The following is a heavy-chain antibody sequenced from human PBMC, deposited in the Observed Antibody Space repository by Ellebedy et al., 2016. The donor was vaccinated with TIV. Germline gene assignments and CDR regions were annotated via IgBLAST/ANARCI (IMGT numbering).Heavy chain of an antibody. J-gene: IGHJ4*02. CDR3: ATSRARVY. V-gene: IGHV3-21*01. Sequence: PGGSLRLSCAASGFTFSSYTINWVRQTPGKGLEWVSSISSSGSYLYYADSVKGRFTISIDNAKNSLYLQMNSLRVDDTAVYYCATSRARVYWGQGTLVTVSS. CDR2: ISSSGSYL. CDR1: GFTFSSYT.